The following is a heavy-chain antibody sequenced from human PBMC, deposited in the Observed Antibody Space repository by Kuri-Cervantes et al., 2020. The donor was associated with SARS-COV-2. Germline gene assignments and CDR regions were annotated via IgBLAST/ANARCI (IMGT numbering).Heavy chain of an antibody. CDR3: ARVGPQYDPNWFDP. J-gene: IGHJ5*02. CDR2: IYYSGST. D-gene: IGHD3-3*01. CDR1: GGSISSSSYY. V-gene: IGHV4-61*05. Sequence: SETLSLTCTVSGGSISSSSYYWGGIRQPPGKGLEWIGYIYYSGSTNYNPSLKSRVTISVDTSKNQFSLKLSSVTAADTAVYYCARVGPQYDPNWFDPWGQGTLVTVSS.